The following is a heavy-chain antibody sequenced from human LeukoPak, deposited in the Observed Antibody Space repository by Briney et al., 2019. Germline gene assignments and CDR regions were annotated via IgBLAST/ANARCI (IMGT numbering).Heavy chain of an antibody. Sequence: GASVKVSCKASGYTFTGYYMHWVRQALGQGLEWMGWINPNSGGTNYAQKFQGWVTMTRDTSISTAYMELSRLRSDDTAVYYCARGRYFDWLFLDYWGQGTLVTVSS. CDR3: ARGRYFDWLFLDY. CDR1: GYTFTGYY. J-gene: IGHJ4*02. CDR2: INPNSGGT. D-gene: IGHD3-9*01. V-gene: IGHV1-2*04.